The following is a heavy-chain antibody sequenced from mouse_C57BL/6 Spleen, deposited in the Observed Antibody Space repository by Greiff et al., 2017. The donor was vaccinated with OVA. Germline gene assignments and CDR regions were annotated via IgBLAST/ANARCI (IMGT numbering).Heavy chain of an antibody. J-gene: IGHJ2*01. CDR3: VRHYGSSFDY. Sequence: EVQLLESGGGLVQPKGSLKLSCAASGFSFNTYAMNWVRQAPGKGLEWVARIRSKSNNYATYYADSVKDRFTISRDDSESMLYLQMNNLKPEDTAMYDCVRHYGSSFDYWGQGTTLTVSS. D-gene: IGHD1-1*01. CDR1: GFSFNTYA. CDR2: IRSKSNNYAT. V-gene: IGHV10-1*01.